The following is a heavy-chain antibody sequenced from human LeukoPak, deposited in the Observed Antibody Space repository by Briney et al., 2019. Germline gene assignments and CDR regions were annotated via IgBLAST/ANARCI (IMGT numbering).Heavy chain of an antibody. J-gene: IGHJ3*01. CDR1: GGYISDYY. Sequence: SETLSLTCTVSGGYISDYYWSWIRQPPGKGLEWIGYIYSGGNTNYNPSLNSRVTISVDSSKNEFSLKLRSVTAADTALYYCARRRSYSSLSGMGITKTFDVWGQGTMVTVSS. CDR2: IYSGGNT. D-gene: IGHD3-22*01. V-gene: IGHV4-4*09. CDR3: ARRRSYSSLSGMGITKTFDV.